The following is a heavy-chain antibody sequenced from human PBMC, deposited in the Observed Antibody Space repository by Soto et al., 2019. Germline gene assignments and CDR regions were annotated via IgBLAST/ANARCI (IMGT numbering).Heavy chain of an antibody. J-gene: IGHJ4*02. D-gene: IGHD6-19*01. V-gene: IGHV2-5*02. Sequence: QITLKESGPTLVKPTQTLTLTCTFSGFSLSSTRMAVGWIRQPPGKALEWLALIYWDADKRYSPFLKSRLTITKDTSKIQVVLTMSTMDPVDTARYYCAHIVVAGLGYYFDYWGQGTLVSVSS. CDR3: AHIVVAGLGYYFDY. CDR2: IYWDADK. CDR1: GFSLSSTRMA.